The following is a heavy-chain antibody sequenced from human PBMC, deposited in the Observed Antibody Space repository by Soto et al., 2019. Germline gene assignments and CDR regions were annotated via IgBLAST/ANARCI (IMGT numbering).Heavy chain of an antibody. J-gene: IGHJ5*01. D-gene: IGHD6-13*01. CDR3: ARGKSISAPGSWFDS. CDR2: IYHSGNT. CDR1: GGPISSRTYS. V-gene: IGHV4-39*07. Sequence: SETLSPTCAVSGGPISSRTYSWGWIRQPPGKSLEWIGAIYHSGNTNYNPSLKSRVTISVDTSKNQFSLKLSSVTAADTAVYYCARGKSISAPGSWFDSWGQGTLVTVSS.